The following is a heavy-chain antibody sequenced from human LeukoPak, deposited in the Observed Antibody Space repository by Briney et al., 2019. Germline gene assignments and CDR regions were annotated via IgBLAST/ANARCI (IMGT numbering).Heavy chain of an antibody. V-gene: IGHV1-69*13. J-gene: IGHJ5*02. D-gene: IGHD1-1*01. CDR2: IIPIFGTA. CDR3: ARIPTGTYRFDP. CDR1: GGTFTSYA. Sequence: SVKVSCKASGGTFTSYAISWVRQAPGQGLEWMGGIIPIFGTANYAQKFQGRVTITADESTSTAYMELSSLISEDTAVYYCARIPTGTYRFDPWGQGTLFTVSS.